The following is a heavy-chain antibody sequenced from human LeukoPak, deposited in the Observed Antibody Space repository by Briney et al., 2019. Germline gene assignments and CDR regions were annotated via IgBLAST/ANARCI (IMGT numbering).Heavy chain of an antibody. V-gene: IGHV4-59*01. J-gene: IGHJ4*02. D-gene: IGHD1-26*01. CDR2: IYYSGST. CDR3: ARVVTTGSYPNYFDY. CDR1: GDSISSFY. Sequence: SETLSLTCTVSGDSISSFYWSWIRQPPGKGLEWIGYIYYSGSTNYNPSLRSRVTISIDTSKNQFSLNLSSVIAAGTAVYYCARVVTTGSYPNYFDYWGQGTLVTVSS.